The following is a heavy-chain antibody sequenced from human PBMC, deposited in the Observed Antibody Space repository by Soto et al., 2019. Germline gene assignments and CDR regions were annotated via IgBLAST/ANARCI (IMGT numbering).Heavy chain of an antibody. D-gene: IGHD3-10*01. J-gene: IGHJ4*02. CDR3: ARSPSLFIDY. CDR1: GYTFTSYT. V-gene: IGHV1-3*05. CDR2: INAGNGNI. Sequence: QVQLVQSGAEEKKPGASVKVSCKASGYTFTSYTMNWVRQAPGQRLEWMGWINAGNGNIKYSEKFQGRVTITRDTSASTAYMGLSCLRSEGTAVYYCARSPSLFIDYWGQGTLVTVSS.